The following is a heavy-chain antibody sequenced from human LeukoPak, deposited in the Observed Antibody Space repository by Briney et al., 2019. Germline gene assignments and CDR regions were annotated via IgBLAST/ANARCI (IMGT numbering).Heavy chain of an antibody. CDR3: ASGYCSSTSCYHHYYYGMDV. Sequence: GGSLRLSCAASGFTFSSYAMHWVRQAPGKGLEWVAVISYDGSNKYYADSVKGRFTISRDSSKNTLYLQMNSLRAEDTAVYYCASGYCSSTSCYHHYYYGMDVWGQGTTVTVSS. V-gene: IGHV3-30-3*01. J-gene: IGHJ6*02. CDR1: GFTFSSYA. D-gene: IGHD2-2*03. CDR2: ISYDGSNK.